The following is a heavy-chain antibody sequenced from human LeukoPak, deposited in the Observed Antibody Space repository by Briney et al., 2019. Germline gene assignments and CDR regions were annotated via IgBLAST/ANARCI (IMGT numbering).Heavy chain of an antibody. CDR2: ISPTGSTT. V-gene: IGHV3-74*01. Sequence: GGSLRLSCTASGFSFSGHWMHWARQLPGKGLVWVSRISPTGSTTSYADSVKGRFTVSRDNAKNTLYLQVNNLRAEDAAVYYCARGPNSNWSGLDFWGRGTLLTVSS. J-gene: IGHJ4*02. D-gene: IGHD6-6*01. CDR1: GFSFSGHW. CDR3: ARGPNSNWSGLDF.